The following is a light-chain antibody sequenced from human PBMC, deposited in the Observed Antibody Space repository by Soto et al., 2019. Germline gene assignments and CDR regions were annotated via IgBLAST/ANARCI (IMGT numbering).Light chain of an antibody. Sequence: EIVMTQSPATLSVSPGEGATLXXRASQSVSSKLAWYQQKPGQAPRXIIYGASTRATGIPARFSGSGSGTEFTLIISNLQSEDSAVYYCQQYNSWLWTFGQGTKVDIK. V-gene: IGKV3-15*01. J-gene: IGKJ1*01. CDR3: QQYNSWLWT. CDR2: GAS. CDR1: QSVSSK.